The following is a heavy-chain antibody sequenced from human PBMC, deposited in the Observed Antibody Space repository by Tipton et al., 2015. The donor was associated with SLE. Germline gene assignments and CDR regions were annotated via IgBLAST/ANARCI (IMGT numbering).Heavy chain of an antibody. CDR3: ARAKWRDDFDI. CDR2: IYYGGST. D-gene: IGHD5-12*01. Sequence: TLSLTCTVSGGSISSYYWSWIRQPPGKGLEWIGYIYYGGSTNYNTSLKSRVTISLDTSKNQFSLKLSSVTAADTAVYYCARAKWRDDFDIWGQGTMVTVSS. J-gene: IGHJ3*02. CDR1: GGSISSYY. V-gene: IGHV4-59*01.